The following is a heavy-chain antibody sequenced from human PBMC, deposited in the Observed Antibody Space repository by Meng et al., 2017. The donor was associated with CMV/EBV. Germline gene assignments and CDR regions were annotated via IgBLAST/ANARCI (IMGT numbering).Heavy chain of an antibody. CDR2: IRYDGSNK. CDR3: AKDPAFKAGPYYFDY. Sequence: GESLKISCAASGFTFSSYGMHWVRQAPGKGLEGVAFIRYDGSNKYYADSVKGRFTISRDNSKNTLYLQMNSLRAEDTAVYYCAKDPAFKAGPYYFDYWGQGTLVTVSS. V-gene: IGHV3-30*02. CDR1: GFTFSSYG. J-gene: IGHJ4*02.